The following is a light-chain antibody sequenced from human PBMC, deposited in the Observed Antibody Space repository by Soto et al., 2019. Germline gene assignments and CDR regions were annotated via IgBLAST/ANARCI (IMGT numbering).Light chain of an antibody. Sequence: DIQLTQSPSSLSASVGDRVTITCQASQDITTYLNWYQHKSGKAPKLLIYDTSNLQTGVPSRFSGSGSGTHFTFTISSLQPEDIAIYYCQQTHSAPRTFGQGTRLDIK. J-gene: IGKJ1*01. CDR3: QQTHSAPRT. V-gene: IGKV1-33*01. CDR1: QDITTY. CDR2: DTS.